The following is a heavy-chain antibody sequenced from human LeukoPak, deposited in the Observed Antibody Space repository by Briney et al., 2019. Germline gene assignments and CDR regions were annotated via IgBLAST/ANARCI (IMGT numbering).Heavy chain of an antibody. D-gene: IGHD1-26*01. J-gene: IGHJ4*02. V-gene: IGHV4-4*02. CDR3: ARANRGTYPIY. CDR1: GDSVSSDNW. Sequence: SETLSLTCAVSGDSVSSDNWWSWVRQPPGKGLEWIGEIYHSGATNYSPSLKSRVTISLDNSKNQFSLKVRSVTAADTAVYYCARANRGTYPIYWGQGTLVTVSS. CDR2: IYHSGAT.